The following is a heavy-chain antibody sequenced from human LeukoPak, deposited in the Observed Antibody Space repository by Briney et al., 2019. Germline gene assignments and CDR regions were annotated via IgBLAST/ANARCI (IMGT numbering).Heavy chain of an antibody. V-gene: IGHV1-69*06. CDR1: GYTFSDNY. CDR2: IIPIFGTA. J-gene: IGHJ5*02. Sequence: SVKVSCKASGYTFSDNYIHWVRQAPGQGLEWMGGIIPIFGTANYAQKFQGRVTITADKSTSTAYMELSSLRSEDTAVYYCARASTLYDSSQYWFDPWGQGTLVTVSS. CDR3: ARASTLYDSSQYWFDP. D-gene: IGHD3-22*01.